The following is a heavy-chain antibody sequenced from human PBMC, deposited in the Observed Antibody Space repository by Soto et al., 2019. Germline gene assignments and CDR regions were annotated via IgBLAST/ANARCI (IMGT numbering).Heavy chain of an antibody. CDR3: VKDLYGGDNYYFGMGV. V-gene: IGHV3-23*01. CDR1: GFTFSNYA. Sequence: PGGSLRLSCAASGFTFSNYAMSWVRQAPGKGLEWVSTISGSGGRTYYPASVKGRFTISRDSSRATLYLQMNSLRAEDTAIYYCVKDLYGGDNYYFGMGVWGQGTTVTVSS. J-gene: IGHJ6*02. CDR2: ISGSGGRT. D-gene: IGHD3-16*01.